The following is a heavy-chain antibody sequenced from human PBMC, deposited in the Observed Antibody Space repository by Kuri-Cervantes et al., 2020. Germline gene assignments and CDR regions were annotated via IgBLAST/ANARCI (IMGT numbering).Heavy chain of an antibody. D-gene: IGHD3-10*01. CDR2: IYHSGST. CDR1: GFTFSSYW. Sequence: GSLRLSCAASGFTFSSYWMSWVRQPPGKGLEWIGEIYHSGSTNYKPSLKSRVSISVDKSKNQFSLKLSSVTAADTAVYFCARVEFGVTLVQGAFDYLGQGTRVTVFS. J-gene: IGHJ4*02. CDR3: ARVEFGVTLVQGAFDY. V-gene: IGHV4-4*01.